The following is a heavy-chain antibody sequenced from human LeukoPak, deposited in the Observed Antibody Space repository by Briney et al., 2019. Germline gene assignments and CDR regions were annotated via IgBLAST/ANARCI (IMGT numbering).Heavy chain of an antibody. CDR3: ARRPPVAYWYFDL. Sequence: SETLSLTCTVSGGSISSYYWNWIRQPPGKGLEWIGDISYSGRTSYNPSLKSRVTISVDTSKNQFSLKLSSVTAADTAVYYCARRPPVAYWYFDLWGRGTLVTVSS. J-gene: IGHJ2*01. CDR2: ISYSGRT. V-gene: IGHV4-59*08. D-gene: IGHD4-23*01. CDR1: GGSISSYY.